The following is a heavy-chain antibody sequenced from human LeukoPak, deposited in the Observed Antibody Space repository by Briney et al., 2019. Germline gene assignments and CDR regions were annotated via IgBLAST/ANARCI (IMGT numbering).Heavy chain of an antibody. CDR1: GFTFSGSA. CDR2: ISSSGSTI. CDR3: ARVVSDCSSTSCYFGYYYYYMDV. J-gene: IGHJ6*03. D-gene: IGHD2-2*01. Sequence: HAGGSLRLSCAASGFTFSGSAMHWVRQAPGKGLEWVSYISSSGSTIYYADSVKGRFTISRDNAKNSLYLQMNSLRDEDTAVYYCARVVSDCSSTSCYFGYYYYYMDVWGKGTTVTISS. V-gene: IGHV3-48*03.